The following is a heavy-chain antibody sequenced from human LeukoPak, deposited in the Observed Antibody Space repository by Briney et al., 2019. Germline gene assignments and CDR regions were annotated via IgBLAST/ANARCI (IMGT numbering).Heavy chain of an antibody. D-gene: IGHD6-19*01. V-gene: IGHV3-48*03. Sequence: PGGSLRLSCAASGFTFSSYEMNWVRQPPGKGLEWVSYISSSADAIYYADSVKGRFTISRDNAKNSLYLQMNSVGVEDTAVYYCSSGRRVAGVIHYGMDVWGQGTTVTVSS. CDR1: GFTFSSYE. J-gene: IGHJ6*02. CDR3: SSGRRVAGVIHYGMDV. CDR2: ISSSADAI.